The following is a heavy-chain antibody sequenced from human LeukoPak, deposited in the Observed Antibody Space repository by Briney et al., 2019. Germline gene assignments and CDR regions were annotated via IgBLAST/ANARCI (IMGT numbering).Heavy chain of an antibody. Sequence: AGGSLRLSCAASGFTFDDYAMHWVRQAPGKGLEWVSGISWNSSTIYYADSVKGRFTISRDNAKNSLYLQMNSLRAEDTALYYCARDPPRSGHYQIDYWGQGTLVTVSS. CDR1: GFTFDDYA. CDR3: ARDPPRSGHYQIDY. D-gene: IGHD3-22*01. V-gene: IGHV3-9*01. J-gene: IGHJ4*02. CDR2: ISWNSSTI.